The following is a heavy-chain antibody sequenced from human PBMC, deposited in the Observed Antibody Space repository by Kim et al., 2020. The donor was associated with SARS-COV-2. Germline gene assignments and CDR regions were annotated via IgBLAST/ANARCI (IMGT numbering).Heavy chain of an antibody. D-gene: IGHD3-10*02. CDR3: ARSVFGDNY. J-gene: IGHJ4*02. CDR1: GFTFSHDW. Sequence: GSLRLSCAASGFTFSHDWMTWVRQAPGKGLEWVANINQGGSESYYVDSVKGRFTISRDNAKNSLYLQMNSLRVEDTAVDYCARSVFGDNYWGQGTLVSVP. V-gene: IGHV3-7*01. CDR2: INQGGSES.